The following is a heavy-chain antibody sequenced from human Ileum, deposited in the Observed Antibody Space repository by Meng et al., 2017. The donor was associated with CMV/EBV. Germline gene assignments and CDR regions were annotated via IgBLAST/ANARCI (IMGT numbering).Heavy chain of an antibody. J-gene: IGHJ4*02. D-gene: IGHD3-3*01. V-gene: IGHV1-2*02. Sequence: ASVMVSCKASGYTFTGYYMHWVRQAPGQGLEWKGWINPNSSDTNYAQKFQDRVTMTRDTSISKTYMELGKLTSDDPAIYYCARGHHSDTYYDFWLLWGQGTLVTVSS. CDR3: ARGHHSDTYYDFWLL. CDR2: INPNSSDT. CDR1: GYTFTGYY.